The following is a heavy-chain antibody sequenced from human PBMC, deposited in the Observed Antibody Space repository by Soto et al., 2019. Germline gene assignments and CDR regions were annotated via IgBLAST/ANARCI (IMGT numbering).Heavy chain of an antibody. CDR3: AKEIRWLEMATTIDY. V-gene: IGHV3-23*01. CDR1: GFTFSSYA. CDR2: ISGSGGST. Sequence: GGSLRLSCTASGFTFSSYAMSWVRQAPGKGLEWVSAISGSGGSTYYADSVKGRFTISRDNSKNTLYLQMNSLRAEDTAVYYCAKEIRWLEMATTIDYWGQGTLVTVSS. J-gene: IGHJ4*02. D-gene: IGHD1-1*01.